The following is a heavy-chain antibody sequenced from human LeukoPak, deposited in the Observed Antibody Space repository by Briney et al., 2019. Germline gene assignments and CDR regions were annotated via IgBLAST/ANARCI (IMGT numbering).Heavy chain of an antibody. CDR1: GYTFTGYF. V-gene: IGHV1-18*04. D-gene: IGHD3-22*01. CDR2: ISAYNGNT. Sequence: ASVKVSCKASGYTFTGYFMHWVRQAPGQGLEWMGWISAYNGNTNYAQKLQGRVTMTTDTSTSTAYMELRSLRSDDTAVYYCARDRYYYDSSGYYFDYWGQGTLVTVSS. J-gene: IGHJ4*02. CDR3: ARDRYYYDSSGYYFDY.